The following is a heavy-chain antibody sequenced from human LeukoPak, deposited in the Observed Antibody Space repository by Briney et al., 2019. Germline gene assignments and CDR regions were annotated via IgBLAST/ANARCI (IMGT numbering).Heavy chain of an antibody. Sequence: GGSLRLSCAASGFTFSSYAMHWVRQAPGKGLEWVAVISYDGSNKYYADSVKGRFTISRDNSKNTLYLQMNSLRAEDTAVYYCARVGSGNSRDTDAFDIWGQGTMVTVSS. V-gene: IGHV3-30-3*01. J-gene: IGHJ3*02. CDR1: GFTFSSYA. CDR3: ARVGSGNSRDTDAFDI. CDR2: ISYDGSNK. D-gene: IGHD4-23*01.